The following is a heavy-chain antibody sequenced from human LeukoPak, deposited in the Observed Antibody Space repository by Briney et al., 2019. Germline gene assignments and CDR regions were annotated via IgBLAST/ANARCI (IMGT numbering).Heavy chain of an antibody. CDR2: IYYSGST. V-gene: IGHV4-59*08. Sequence: SETLSLTCTVSGGPISTYYWSWIRQPPGKRLEWIGYIYYSGSTNYNPSLKSRVTISVDMSKNQFSLKLSSVTAADTAVYYCARGYSSSWYYFDYWGQGTLVTVSS. CDR1: GGPISTYY. J-gene: IGHJ4*02. D-gene: IGHD6-13*01. CDR3: ARGYSSSWYYFDY.